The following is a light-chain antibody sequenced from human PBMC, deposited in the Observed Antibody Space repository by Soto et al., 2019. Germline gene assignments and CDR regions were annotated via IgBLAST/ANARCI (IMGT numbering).Light chain of an antibody. J-gene: IGKJ1*01. Sequence: DIQMTQSPSSLSASVGDRVTISCRACQAISNYLAWYQQKPGKVPKLLIYATSTLQSGVPSRFSASRSVTDFTLTISSLQPEDVATYYCQKYNSAPWTFGQGTKVEIK. V-gene: IGKV1-27*01. CDR2: ATS. CDR1: QAISNY. CDR3: QKYNSAPWT.